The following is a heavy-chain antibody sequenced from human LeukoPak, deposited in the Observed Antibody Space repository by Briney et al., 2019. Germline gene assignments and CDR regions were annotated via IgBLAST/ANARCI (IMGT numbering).Heavy chain of an antibody. J-gene: IGHJ4*02. Sequence: PGGSLRLSCAASGFTFSNYWMHWVRQAPGKGLVWVSRIKGDGSHTVYADSVKGRFTISRDNAKNTLYLQMKSLRDEDTAVYYCARDRGKWNYVSPFDKWGQGTLVTVSS. CDR1: GFTFSNYW. D-gene: IGHD1-7*01. V-gene: IGHV3-74*01. CDR3: ARDRGKWNYVSPFDK. CDR2: IKGDGSHT.